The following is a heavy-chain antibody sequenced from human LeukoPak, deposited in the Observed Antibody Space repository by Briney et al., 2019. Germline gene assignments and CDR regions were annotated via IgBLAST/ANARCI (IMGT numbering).Heavy chain of an antibody. D-gene: IGHD1-7*01. V-gene: IGHV4-34*01. CDR3: ARGARQLRVYYYYYMDV. J-gene: IGHJ6*03. CDR1: GGSFSGYY. CDR2: INHSGST. Sequence: SETLSLTCAVYGGSFSGYYWSWIRQPPGKGLEWIGEINHSGSTNYNPSLKSRVTISVDTSKNQFSLKLSSVTAADTAVYYCARGARQLRVYYYYYMDVWGKGTTVTVSS.